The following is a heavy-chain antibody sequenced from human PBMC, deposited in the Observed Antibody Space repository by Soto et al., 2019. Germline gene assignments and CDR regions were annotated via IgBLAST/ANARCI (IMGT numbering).Heavy chain of an antibody. J-gene: IGHJ3*02. Sequence: GGSLRLSGAASGFTFSDYYMTWIRQAPGKGLEWVSYISSSGTGIYYPDSVKGRFTISRDNAKNSLYLQMSSLRAEDTAVYYCARAYYDAFDIWGQGTMVTVSS. V-gene: IGHV3-11*01. D-gene: IGHD2-8*01. CDR1: GFTFSDYY. CDR3: ARAYYDAFDI. CDR2: ISSSGTGI.